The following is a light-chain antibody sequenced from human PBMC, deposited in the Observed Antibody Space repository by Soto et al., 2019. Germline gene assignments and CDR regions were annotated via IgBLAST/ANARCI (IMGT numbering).Light chain of an antibody. Sequence: DIVMTQSPDSLAVSLGERATINCKSSQSLLYSSNNKNFLAWYQQKPGQPPKLLFYWASTRHSGVPDRFSGRGSGTDFTLTISSVQAEDVAVYYCHQYYSHLEITSGRGKRLEIX. J-gene: IGKJ5*01. V-gene: IGKV4-1*01. CDR1: QSLLYSSNNKNF. CDR3: HQYYSHLEIT. CDR2: WAS.